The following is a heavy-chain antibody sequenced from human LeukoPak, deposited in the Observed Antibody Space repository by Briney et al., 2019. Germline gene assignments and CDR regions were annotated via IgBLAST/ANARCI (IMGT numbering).Heavy chain of an antibody. V-gene: IGHV3-48*02. CDR3: ARDQSDYYGSGSYSEGSY. D-gene: IGHD3-10*01. Sequence: GGSLRLSCAASGFTFSTYSMKWVRQAPGKGLEWVSYISSSSGTIYSADSVKGRFTISRDNAKNSLYLQMNGLRDEATAVYYCARDQSDYYGSGSYSEGSYWGQGTLVTVSS. CDR2: ISSSSGTI. J-gene: IGHJ4*02. CDR1: GFTFSTYS.